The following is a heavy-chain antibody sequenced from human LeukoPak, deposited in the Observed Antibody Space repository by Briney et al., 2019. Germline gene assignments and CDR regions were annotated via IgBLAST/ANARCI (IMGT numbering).Heavy chain of an antibody. J-gene: IGHJ5*02. CDR1: GFTFSSYE. CDR2: ISSSGSTM. V-gene: IGHV3-48*03. Sequence: GGSLRLSCTASGFTFSSYEMNWVRQAPGKGLEWVSYISSSGSTMYYTDSVKGRFTISRDNAKNSLYLQMNSLRDEDTAVYYCARDYGGNSGVNYFDPWGQGTLVTVSS. D-gene: IGHD4-23*01. CDR3: ARDYGGNSGVNYFDP.